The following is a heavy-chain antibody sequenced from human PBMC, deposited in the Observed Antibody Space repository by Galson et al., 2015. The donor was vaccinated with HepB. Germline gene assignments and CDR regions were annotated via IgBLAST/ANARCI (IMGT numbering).Heavy chain of an antibody. CDR2: ISAYNGNT. CDR1: GYTFTSYG. J-gene: IGHJ4*02. CDR3: ARVGYCSGGSCYSSGSFDY. D-gene: IGHD2-15*01. Sequence: SVKVSCKASGYTFTSYGISWVRQAPGQGLEWMGWISAYNGNTNYAQKLQGRVTMTTDTSTSTAYMELRSLRSDDTAVYYCARVGYCSGGSCYSSGSFDYWGQGTLVTVSS. V-gene: IGHV1-18*04.